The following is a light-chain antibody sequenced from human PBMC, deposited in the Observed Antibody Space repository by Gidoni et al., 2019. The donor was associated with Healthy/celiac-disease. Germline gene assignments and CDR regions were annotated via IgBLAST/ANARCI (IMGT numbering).Light chain of an antibody. Sequence: QSVLTQPPSVSGAPGQRVTISCTGSSSNIGAGYDVHWYPQLPGTAPKLLIYGNSNRPSGVPDRFSGSKSGTSASLAITGLQAEDEADYYCQSYDSSLSGGLYVFGTGTKVTVL. V-gene: IGLV1-40*01. CDR3: QSYDSSLSGGLYV. CDR2: GNS. CDR1: SSNIGAGYD. J-gene: IGLJ1*01.